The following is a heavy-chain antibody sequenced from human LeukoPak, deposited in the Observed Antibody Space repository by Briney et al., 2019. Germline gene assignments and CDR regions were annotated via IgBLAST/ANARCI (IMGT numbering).Heavy chain of an antibody. Sequence: GASVKVSCKSSGYRFTDFYIHWVRQAPGQGLEYMGRINTYNGDTVYAHKFQDRLSVTRDTSISTAFMELQSLRSDDTAVYYCARDHDYEGLKGNYWGRGTMVTVTA. CDR1: GYRFTDFY. CDR3: ARDHDYEGLKGNY. J-gene: IGHJ1*01. CDR2: INTYNGDT. V-gene: IGHV1-2*06. D-gene: IGHD1-7*01.